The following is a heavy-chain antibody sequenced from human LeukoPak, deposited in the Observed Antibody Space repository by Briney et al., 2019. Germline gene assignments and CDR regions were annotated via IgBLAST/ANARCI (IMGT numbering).Heavy chain of an antibody. J-gene: IGHJ4*02. Sequence: GESLKISCRGSGYTFSSQWIAWVRQMPGKRLEWMGIIYPGDSDTRYSPSFKGQVTISVDKSSNTAYLQWSSLKASDTAMYYCARDLKYSSGGHYFDFWGQGTLVTVSS. CDR3: ARDLKYSSGGHYFDF. CDR1: GYTFSSQW. V-gene: IGHV5-51*01. CDR2: IYPGDSDT. D-gene: IGHD6-19*01.